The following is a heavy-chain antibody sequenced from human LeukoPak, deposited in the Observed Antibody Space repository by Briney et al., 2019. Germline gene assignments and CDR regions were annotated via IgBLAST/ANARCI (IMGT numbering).Heavy chain of an antibody. V-gene: IGHV3-9*01. Sequence: GGSLRLSCAASGFTFDDYAMHWVRQAPGKGLEWVSGISWNSGSIGYADSVKGRFTISRDNAKSSPSLQVNSLRPEDTALYYCAKGRSGYNSLFDYWGQGTLVTVSS. CDR2: ISWNSGSI. CDR1: GFTFDDYA. CDR3: AKGRSGYNSLFDY. D-gene: IGHD3-22*01. J-gene: IGHJ4*02.